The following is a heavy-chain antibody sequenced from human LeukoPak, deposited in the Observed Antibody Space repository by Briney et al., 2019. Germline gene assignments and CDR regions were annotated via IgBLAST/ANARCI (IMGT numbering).Heavy chain of an antibody. V-gene: IGHV4-59*01. Sequence: SETLSLTCTVSGGSISSYYWSWIRQPPGKGLEWIGYIYYSGSTNYNPSLKSRVTISVDTSKNQFSLKLSFVTAADTAVYYCARDPSSSSEPYYFDYWGQGTLVTVSS. CDR2: IYYSGST. J-gene: IGHJ4*02. CDR1: GGSISSYY. D-gene: IGHD6-6*01. CDR3: ARDPSSSSEPYYFDY.